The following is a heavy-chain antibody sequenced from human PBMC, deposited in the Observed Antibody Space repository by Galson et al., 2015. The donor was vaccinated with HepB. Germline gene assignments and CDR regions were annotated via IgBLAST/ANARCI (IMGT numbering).Heavy chain of an antibody. J-gene: IGHJ6*02. CDR3: ARDYASSWYFNHYYGMDV. D-gene: IGHD6-13*01. Sequence: SLRLSCAASGFIFSSFGMHWVRQAPGKGLEWVGVIWSDGSNKYYADSVKGRFTISRDNSKNTLYLQMNSLRAEDTAVYYCARDYASSWYFNHYYGMDVWGQGTTVTVSS. V-gene: IGHV3-30*19. CDR2: IWSDGSNK. CDR1: GFIFSSFG.